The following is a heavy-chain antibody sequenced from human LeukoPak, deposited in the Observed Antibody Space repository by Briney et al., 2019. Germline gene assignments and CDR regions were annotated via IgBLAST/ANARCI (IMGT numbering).Heavy chain of an antibody. D-gene: IGHD5-24*01. CDR3: ARYRWLQLGPTYFDY. CDR2: IYYSGST. J-gene: IGHJ4*02. CDR1: GGSISSYY. V-gene: IGHV4-59*01. Sequence: SETLSLTCTVSGGSISSYYWSWIRQPPGKGLEWIGYIYYSGSTNYNPSLKSRVTISVDTSKNQFSLKLSSVTAADTAVYYCARYRWLQLGPTYFDYWGQGTLVTVSS.